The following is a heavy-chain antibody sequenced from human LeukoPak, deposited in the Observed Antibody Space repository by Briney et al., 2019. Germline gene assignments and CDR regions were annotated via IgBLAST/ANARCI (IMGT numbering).Heavy chain of an antibody. V-gene: IGHV1-69*04. J-gene: IGHJ4*02. Sequence: GASVKVSCKASGGTFSSYAISWVRQAPGQGLEWTGRIIPILGIANYAQKFQGRVTITADKSTSTAYMGLSSLRSEDTAVYYCARDQEGGHDYWGQGTLVTVSS. CDR3: ARDQEGGHDY. CDR2: IIPILGIA. D-gene: IGHD6-25*01. CDR1: GGTFSSYA.